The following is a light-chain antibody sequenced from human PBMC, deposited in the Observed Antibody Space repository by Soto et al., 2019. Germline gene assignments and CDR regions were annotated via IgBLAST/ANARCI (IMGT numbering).Light chain of an antibody. CDR1: SGSIASDY. Sequence: NFMLTQPHSVSESPGKTVTISCTRSSGSIASDYVHWYQQRTGSAPTTLIYDNNLRPSGVPDRFSGSIDSSSNSASLTISGLKTEYEADYYCQSYDDPKIFGGATKLTVL. CDR3: QSYDDPKI. V-gene: IGLV6-57*04. J-gene: IGLJ2*01. CDR2: DNN.